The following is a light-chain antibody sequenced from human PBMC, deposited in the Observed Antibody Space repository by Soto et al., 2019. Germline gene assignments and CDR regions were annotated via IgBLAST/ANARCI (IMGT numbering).Light chain of an antibody. CDR2: EVS. CDR1: SSDVGGYNL. J-gene: IGLJ3*02. V-gene: IGLV2-23*02. Sequence: QSALTQPASVSGSPGQSITISCTGTSSDVGGYNLVSWYQQHPGKAPKLMIYEVSKRPSGVSNRFSGSKSGNTASLTISGLQAEDEADYYCCSYAGSTTFGVFGGGTKLTVL. CDR3: CSYAGSTTFGV.